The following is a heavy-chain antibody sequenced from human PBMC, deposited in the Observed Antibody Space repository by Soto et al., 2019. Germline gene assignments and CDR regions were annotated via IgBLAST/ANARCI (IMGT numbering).Heavy chain of an antibody. J-gene: IGHJ4*02. D-gene: IGHD6-13*01. V-gene: IGHV4-31*03. Sequence: SETLSLTCTVSGGSISSGGYYWSWIRQHPGKGLEWIGYIYYSGSTYYNPSLKSRVTISVDTSKNQFSLKLSSVTAADTAVYYCARGKQQLDIFDYWGQGTLVTVSS. CDR1: GGSISSGGYY. CDR2: IYYSGST. CDR3: ARGKQQLDIFDY.